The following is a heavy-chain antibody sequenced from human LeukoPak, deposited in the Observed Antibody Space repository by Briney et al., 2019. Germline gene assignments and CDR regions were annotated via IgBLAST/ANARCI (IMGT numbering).Heavy chain of an antibody. CDR1: GYSFTNYW. CDR3: ARPGNTGTDYFQF. Sequence: GQSLKISCKGSGYSFTNYWIGWVRQMPGKGLEWVGFIYPGDPDTRYSPSFQGQVTISADKSITTAYLQWSSLKASDTAIYYCARPGNTGTDYFQFWGQGTLVTVSS. D-gene: IGHD1-7*01. V-gene: IGHV5-51*01. CDR2: IYPGDPDT. J-gene: IGHJ4*02.